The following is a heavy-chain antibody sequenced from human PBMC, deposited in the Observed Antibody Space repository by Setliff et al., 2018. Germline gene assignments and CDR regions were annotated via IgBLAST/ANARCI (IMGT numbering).Heavy chain of an antibody. J-gene: IGHJ5*02. CDR1: GYTFTSYG. CDR3: ARDPSLYCSSTSCSPHWFDP. D-gene: IGHD2-2*01. V-gene: IGHV1-18*01. Sequence: ASVKVSCKASGYTFTSYGISWVRQAPGQGLEWMGWISAYNGNTNYAQKLQGRVTMTTDTSTSTAYMELRSLRSDDTAVYYCARDPSLYCSSTSCSPHWFDPWGQGPRSPSPQ. CDR2: ISAYNGNT.